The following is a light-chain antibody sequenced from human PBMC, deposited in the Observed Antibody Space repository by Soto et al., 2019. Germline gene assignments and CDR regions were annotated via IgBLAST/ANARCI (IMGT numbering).Light chain of an antibody. CDR2: EGS. V-gene: IGLV2-23*01. CDR3: CSYAGSVV. CDR1: SSDVGSYNL. J-gene: IGLJ2*01. Sequence: QSALTQPASVSGSPGQSITISCTGTSSDVGSYNLVSWYQQHPGKAPKLMIYEGSKRPSGVSNRVSGSKSGNTASLTISGLQAEDEADYYCCSYAGSVVFGGGTKRTVL.